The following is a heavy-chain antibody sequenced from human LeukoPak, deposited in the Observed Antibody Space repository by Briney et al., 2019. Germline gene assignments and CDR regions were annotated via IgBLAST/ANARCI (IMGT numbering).Heavy chain of an antibody. CDR1: GFTFSSYA. J-gene: IGHJ4*02. V-gene: IGHV3-23*01. Sequence: GGSLRLSCAASGFTFSSYAMSWVRQAPGKGLEWVSAISGSGGSIYYADSVKGRFTISRDNSKNTLYLQMNSLRAEDTAVYYCAKDRGDYQIGLDYWGQGTLVTVSS. CDR3: AKDRGDYQIGLDY. CDR2: ISGSGGSI. D-gene: IGHD4-17*01.